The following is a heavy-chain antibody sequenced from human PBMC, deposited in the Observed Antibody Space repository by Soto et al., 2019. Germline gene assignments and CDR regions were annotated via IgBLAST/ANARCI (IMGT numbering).Heavy chain of an antibody. D-gene: IGHD6-13*01. Sequence: EVQLVETGGGLIQPGGSLRLSCAASGFTVSSNYMSWVRQAPGKGLAWVSVIYSGGSTYYADSVKGRFTISRDNSKNTLYLQMNSLRAEDTAVYYCAREKAAAGSYAFDIWGQGTMVTVSS. CDR1: GFTVSSNY. V-gene: IGHV3-53*02. J-gene: IGHJ3*02. CDR2: IYSGGST. CDR3: AREKAAAGSYAFDI.